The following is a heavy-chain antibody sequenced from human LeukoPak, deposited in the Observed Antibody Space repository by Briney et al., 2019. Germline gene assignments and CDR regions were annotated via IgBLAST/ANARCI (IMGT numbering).Heavy chain of an antibody. V-gene: IGHV1-2*02. D-gene: IGHD4-4*01. CDR1: GYTFTGYY. CDR3: ATSPPYTPKYYYGMDV. CDR2: INPNSGGT. J-gene: IGHJ6*02. Sequence: GASVKVSCKASGYTFTGYYMHWVRQAPGQGLEWMGWINPNSGGTNYAQKLQGRVTMTTDTSTSTAYMELRSLRSDDTAVYYCATSPPYTPKYYYGMDVWGQGTTVTVSS.